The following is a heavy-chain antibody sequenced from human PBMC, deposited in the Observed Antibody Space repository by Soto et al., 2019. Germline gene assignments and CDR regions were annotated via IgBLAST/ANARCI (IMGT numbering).Heavy chain of an antibody. Sequence: SETLSLTCAVSGGSISSGGYSWSWIRQPPGKGLEWIGYIYHSGSTYYNPSLKSRVTISVDRSKNQFSLKLSSVTAADTAVYYCASLLSYYYDSSGYYYAEYFQHWGQGTLVTVSS. V-gene: IGHV4-30-2*01. J-gene: IGHJ1*01. CDR1: GGSISSGGYS. CDR3: ASLLSYYYDSSGYYYAEYFQH. D-gene: IGHD3-22*01. CDR2: IYHSGST.